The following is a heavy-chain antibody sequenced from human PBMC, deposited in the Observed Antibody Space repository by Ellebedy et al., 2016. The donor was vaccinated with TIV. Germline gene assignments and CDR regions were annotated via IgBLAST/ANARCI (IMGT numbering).Heavy chain of an antibody. CDR1: GDSVSSNHW. Sequence: MPSETLSLTCAVSGDSVSSNHWWTWVRQAPGKGLEWIAEIHHSGKTAYNPSLKSRVIILMDKSNNQVSLKVTSVTAADTAIYYCTRREIRAVAGGVDVWGQGTSVTVSS. CDR3: TRREIRAVAGGVDV. D-gene: IGHD6-19*01. V-gene: IGHV4/OR15-8*02. CDR2: IHHSGKT. J-gene: IGHJ6*02.